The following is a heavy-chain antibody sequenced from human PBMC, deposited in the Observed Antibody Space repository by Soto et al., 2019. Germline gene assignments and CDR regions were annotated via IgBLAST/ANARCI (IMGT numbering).Heavy chain of an antibody. D-gene: IGHD3-22*01. Sequence: QITLKESGPTLVKPTQTLTLTCTFSGFSLSTSGVGVGWIRQPPGKPLEWLALIYWDDDKRYSPSLSGRLTITKDTSNNQVVLTMTSVDPVDTATYYCARSPPGSAYDYWVQGALVTVSS. CDR1: GFSLSTSGVG. CDR2: IYWDDDK. V-gene: IGHV2-5*02. J-gene: IGHJ4*02. CDR3: ARSPPGSAYDY.